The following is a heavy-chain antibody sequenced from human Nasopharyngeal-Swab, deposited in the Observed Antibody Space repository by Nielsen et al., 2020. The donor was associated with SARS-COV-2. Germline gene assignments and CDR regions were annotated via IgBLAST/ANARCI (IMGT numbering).Heavy chain of an antibody. Sequence: ESLKISCAVYGGSFSGYYWSWIRQPPGKGLEWIGEINHSGSTNYNPSLKSRVTISVDTSKNQFSLKLSSVTAADTAVYYCARGEDSSSSTHSIRYYYYGMDVWGQGTTVTVSS. J-gene: IGHJ6*02. CDR3: ARGEDSSSSTHSIRYYYYGMDV. D-gene: IGHD6-6*01. CDR1: GGSFSGYY. CDR2: INHSGST. V-gene: IGHV4-34*01.